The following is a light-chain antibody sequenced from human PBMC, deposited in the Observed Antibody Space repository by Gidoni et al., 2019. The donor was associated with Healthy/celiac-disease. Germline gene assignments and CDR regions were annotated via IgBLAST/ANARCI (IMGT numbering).Light chain of an antibody. CDR1: QSVSSY. CDR2: DAS. J-gene: IGKJ2*04. V-gene: IGKV3-11*01. Sequence: ELVLTQSPATLSLSPWERATLSCRASQSVSSYFAWYQQKPGQAPRLLIYDASNRATGIPARFSGSGSGTDFTLTISSLEPEDFAVYYCQQRSNWPPGSFXXXTKLEIK. CDR3: QQRSNWPPGS.